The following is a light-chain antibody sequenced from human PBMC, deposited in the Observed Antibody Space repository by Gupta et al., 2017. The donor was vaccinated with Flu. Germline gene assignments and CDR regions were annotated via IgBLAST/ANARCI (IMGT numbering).Light chain of an antibody. V-gene: IGKV3-15*01. CDR1: ESRSSS. J-gene: IGKJ2*01. Sequence: ASSGERTTPSCRARESRSSSLDWYKQRPGQAPRLLIYGVSISDTGIPPRFSGSGCGTEFTLTISSRQSEDFAVYYCQQYNDWPPHTFGQGTKLDI. CDR3: QQYNDWPPHT. CDR2: GVS.